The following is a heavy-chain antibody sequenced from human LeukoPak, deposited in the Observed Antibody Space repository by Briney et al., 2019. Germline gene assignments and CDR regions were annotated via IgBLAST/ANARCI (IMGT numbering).Heavy chain of an antibody. CDR2: IYYSGST. J-gene: IGHJ4*02. Sequence: SETLSLTCTVSGGSISSFYWSWIRQPPGKGLEWIGYIYYSGSTNYNPSLKSRVTISVDTSKNEFSLKLSSVTAADTALYYCARRTVTNGWFRIDYWGQGSLVIVSS. V-gene: IGHV4-59*08. CDR1: GGSISSFY. CDR3: ARRTVTNGWFRIDY. D-gene: IGHD6-19*01.